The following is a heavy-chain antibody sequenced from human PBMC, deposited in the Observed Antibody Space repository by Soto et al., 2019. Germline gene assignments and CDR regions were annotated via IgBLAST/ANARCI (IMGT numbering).Heavy chain of an antibody. CDR1: GGSISSGGYY. CDR3: ARAMTTVDPAFDI. Sequence: SETLSLTCTVSGGSISSGGYYWSWIRQHPGKGLEWIGYIYYSGSTYYNPSLKSRVTISVDTSKNQFSLKLSSVTAADTAVYYWARAMTTVDPAFDIWGKGTMVTVSS. CDR2: IYYSGST. D-gene: IGHD4-17*01. J-gene: IGHJ3*02. V-gene: IGHV4-31*03.